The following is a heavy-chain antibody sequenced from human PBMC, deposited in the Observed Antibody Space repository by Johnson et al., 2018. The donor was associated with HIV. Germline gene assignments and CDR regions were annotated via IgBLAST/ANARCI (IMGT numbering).Heavy chain of an antibody. Sequence: QVQLVESGGGVVQPGRSLRLSCAASGFTLSNYGMHWVRQAPGKGLEWVAVIWHDGSNKYYADSVKGRFTISRDNSKNTLYLQMNSLRAEDTAVYYCARDPPARSQYNSPPLAFDIWGQGTMVTVSS. V-gene: IGHV3-30*19. D-gene: IGHD1-14*01. CDR3: ARDPPARSQYNSPPLAFDI. CDR2: IWHDGSNK. J-gene: IGHJ3*02. CDR1: GFTLSNYG.